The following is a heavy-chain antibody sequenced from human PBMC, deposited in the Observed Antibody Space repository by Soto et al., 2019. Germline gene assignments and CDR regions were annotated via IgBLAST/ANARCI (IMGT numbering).Heavy chain of an antibody. Sequence: GVSVKVSCKASGGTFSSYAISWVRPAPGQGLEWVGGIIPIFGTANYAQKFQGRVTITADESTSTAYMELSSLRSEDTAVYYCARAGNYYDSSGYYRTVNYYYYGMDVWGQGTTVTVSS. CDR2: IIPIFGTA. CDR3: ARAGNYYDSSGYYRTVNYYYYGMDV. V-gene: IGHV1-69*13. J-gene: IGHJ6*02. D-gene: IGHD3-22*01. CDR1: GGTFSSYA.